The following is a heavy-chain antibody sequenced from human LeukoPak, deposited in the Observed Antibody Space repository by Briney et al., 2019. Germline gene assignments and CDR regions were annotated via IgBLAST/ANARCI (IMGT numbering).Heavy chain of an antibody. D-gene: IGHD1-14*01. V-gene: IGHV4-30-2*01. J-gene: IGHJ4*02. Sequence: SQTLSLTCTVSGGSISSGGYYWSWIRQPPGKGLEWIGYIYHSGSTYYNPSLKSRVTISVDRSENQFSLKLSSVTAVDTAVYYCARGNRDYFDYWGQGTLVTVSS. CDR2: IYHSGST. CDR1: GGSISSGGYY. CDR3: ARGNRDYFDY.